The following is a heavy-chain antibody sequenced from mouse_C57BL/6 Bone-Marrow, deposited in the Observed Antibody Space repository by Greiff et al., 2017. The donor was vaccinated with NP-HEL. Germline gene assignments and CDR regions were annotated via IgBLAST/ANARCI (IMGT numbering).Heavy chain of an antibody. V-gene: IGHV1-55*01. J-gene: IGHJ3*01. Sequence: VQLQQPGAELVKPGASVKMSCKASGYTFTSYWITWVKQRPGQGLEWIGDIYPGSGSTNYNEKFKSKATLTVDTSSSTAYMQLSSLTSEDSAVYYCAREGNYVTWFAYWGQGTRVTVSA. D-gene: IGHD2-1*01. CDR1: GYTFTSYW. CDR2: IYPGSGST. CDR3: AREGNYVTWFAY.